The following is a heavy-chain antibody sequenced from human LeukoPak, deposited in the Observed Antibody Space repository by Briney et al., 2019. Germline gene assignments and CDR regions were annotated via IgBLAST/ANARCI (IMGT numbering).Heavy chain of an antibody. CDR1: GFTFSNYA. D-gene: IGHD6-6*01. J-gene: IGHJ4*02. V-gene: IGHV3-23*01. Sequence: GGSLRLSCAASGFTFSNYAMSWVRQAPGKGLEWVSGLTGSGGITYYADSVKGRFTISRDNSKNTLFLHMNSLRAEDTAVYYCARSQTGYGSSPGGYWGQGTLVTVSS. CDR2: LTGSGGIT. CDR3: ARSQTGYGSSPGGY.